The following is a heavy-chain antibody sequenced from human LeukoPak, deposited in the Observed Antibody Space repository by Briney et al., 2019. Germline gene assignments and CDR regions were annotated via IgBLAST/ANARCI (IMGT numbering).Heavy chain of an antibody. D-gene: IGHD3-10*01. CDR1: GYIFTHYW. V-gene: IGHV5-51*01. Sequence: GESLKISCQVSGYIFTHYWIGWVRQMPGNGLESMGIIYPADSDTTYSPSFQGQVTISADKSISTVYLQWSSLKASDTAMYYCARQSRDGSKTRGCYFDYWGQGTLVTVSS. CDR3: ARQSRDGSKTRGCYFDY. CDR2: IYPADSDT. J-gene: IGHJ4*02.